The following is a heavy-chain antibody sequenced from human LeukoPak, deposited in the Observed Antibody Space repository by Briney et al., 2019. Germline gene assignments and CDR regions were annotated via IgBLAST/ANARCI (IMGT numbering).Heavy chain of an antibody. V-gene: IGHV3-23*01. Sequence: PGGSLRLSCAASGFTFSSYAMSWVRQAPGKGLEWVSAISGSGGSTYYADSVKGRFTISRDNSKNTLYLQMNSLRAEGTAVYYCAKDLGDYVSYFDYWGQGTLVTVSS. CDR2: ISGSGGST. CDR3: AKDLGDYVSYFDY. CDR1: GFTFSSYA. D-gene: IGHD4-17*01. J-gene: IGHJ4*02.